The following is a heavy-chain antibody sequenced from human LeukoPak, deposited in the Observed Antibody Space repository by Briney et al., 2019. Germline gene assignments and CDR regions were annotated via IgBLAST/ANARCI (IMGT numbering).Heavy chain of an antibody. CDR2: ISGYNGNT. CDR3: AREVATIILTAAGGIDY. Sequence: GASVKVSCKASGYTFNSYGISWVRQAPGQGLEWMGWISGYNGNTNYAQKLQGRVTMTTDTSTSTAYMELRSLRSDDTAVYYCAREVATIILTAAGGIDYWGQGTLVTVSS. CDR1: GYTFNSYG. V-gene: IGHV1-18*01. D-gene: IGHD5-12*01. J-gene: IGHJ4*02.